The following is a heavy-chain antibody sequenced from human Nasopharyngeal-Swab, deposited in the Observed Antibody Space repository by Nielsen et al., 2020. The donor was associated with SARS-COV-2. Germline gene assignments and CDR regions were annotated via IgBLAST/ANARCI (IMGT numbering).Heavy chain of an antibody. CDR2: LSAYNGNT. CDR3: ARERRGGYHDAFDI. Sequence: ASVKVSCKASGYTFTDYGISWVRQAPGQGLEWMGWLSAYNGNTNYAQRVQGRVTMTTDTSTSTAYMELRSLRSDDTAVYYCARERRGGYHDAFDIWGRGTMVTVSS. D-gene: IGHD2-15*01. V-gene: IGHV1-18*01. J-gene: IGHJ3*02. CDR1: GYTFTDYG.